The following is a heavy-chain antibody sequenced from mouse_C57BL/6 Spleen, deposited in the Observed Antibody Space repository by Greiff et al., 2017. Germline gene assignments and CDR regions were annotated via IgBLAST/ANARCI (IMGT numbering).Heavy chain of an antibody. CDR1: GFTFSSYG. J-gene: IGHJ2*01. D-gene: IGHD1-1*01. V-gene: IGHV5-6*02. CDR2: ISSGGSYT. CDR3: ARRDTTVVFDY. Sequence: EVKVVESGGDLVKPGGSLKLSCAASGFTFSSYGMSWVRQTPDKRLEWVATISSGGSYTYYPDSVKGRFTISRDNAKNTLYLQMSSLKSEDTAMYYCARRDTTVVFDYWGQGTTLTVSS.